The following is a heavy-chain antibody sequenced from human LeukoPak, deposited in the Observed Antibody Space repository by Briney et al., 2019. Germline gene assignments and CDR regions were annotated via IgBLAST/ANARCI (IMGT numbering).Heavy chain of an antibody. CDR3: ARDVPSSSDSGSSPFDP. Sequence: SQTLSLTFTVSGGSISSGGYYWSWIRQPPGKGLEWIGYIYHSGSTYYNPSLKSRVTISVDRSKNQFSLKLSSVTAADTAVYYCARDVPSSSDSGSSPFDPWGQGTLVTVSS. V-gene: IGHV4-30-2*01. CDR2: IYHSGST. CDR1: GGSISSGGYY. J-gene: IGHJ5*02. D-gene: IGHD3-10*01.